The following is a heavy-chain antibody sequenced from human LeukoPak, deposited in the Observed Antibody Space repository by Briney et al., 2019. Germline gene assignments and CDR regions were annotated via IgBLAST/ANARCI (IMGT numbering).Heavy chain of an antibody. CDR3: ARDPGGRRFGELLPWFDP. J-gene: IGHJ5*02. CDR2: IIPIFGTA. Sequence: SVKVSCKASGGTFSSYAISWVRQAPGQGLEWMGGIIPIFGTANYAQKFQGRVTITADKSTSTAYMELSSLRSEDTAVFYCARDPGGRRFGELLPWFDPWGQGTLVTVSS. D-gene: IGHD3-10*01. V-gene: IGHV1-69*06. CDR1: GGTFSSYA.